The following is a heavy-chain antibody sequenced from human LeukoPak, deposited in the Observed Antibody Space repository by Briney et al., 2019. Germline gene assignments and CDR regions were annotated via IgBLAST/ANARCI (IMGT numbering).Heavy chain of an antibody. CDR3: ARDVNGCYYFDH. J-gene: IGHJ4*02. CDR2: ISSSSSTI. D-gene: IGHD2-8*01. Sequence: GGSLRLSCAASGFTFSSYSMNWVRQAPRKGQEWVSYISSSSSTIYYADPVKGRFTISRDNAKNSLYLQMTSLRGEDSAVDYCARDVNGCYYFDHWGQGTLVTVSS. V-gene: IGHV3-48*01. CDR1: GFTFSSYS.